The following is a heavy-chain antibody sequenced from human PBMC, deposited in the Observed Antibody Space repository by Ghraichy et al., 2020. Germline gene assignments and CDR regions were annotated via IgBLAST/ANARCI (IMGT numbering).Heavy chain of an antibody. CDR1: GFTFSSYA. V-gene: IGHV3-23*01. J-gene: IGHJ4*02. D-gene: IGHD7-27*01. CDR2: ISNSGGYT. CDR3: AKDPTGDNNY. Sequence: GGSLRLSCAASGFTFSSYAMSWVRQAPGKGLEWVSTISNSGGYTYYADSVKGRFTISRDNSKNTLYLQMNSLRAEDTAVYYCAKDPTGDNNYWGQGTLVIVSS.